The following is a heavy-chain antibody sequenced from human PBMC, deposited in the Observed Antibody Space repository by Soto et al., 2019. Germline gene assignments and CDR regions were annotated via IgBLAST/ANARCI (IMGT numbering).Heavy chain of an antibody. Sequence: SETLSLTCTVSGGSISSSSYYWGWIRQPPGKGLEWIGSIYYSGSTYYNPSLKSRFTISRDNSKNTLYIQMNSLRVDDTAVYYCARMPMLITTYSYHFDYWGQGTLVTVSS. V-gene: IGHV4-39*01. CDR1: GGSISSSSYY. D-gene: IGHD3-22*01. CDR3: ARMPMLITTYSYHFDY. CDR2: IYYSGST. J-gene: IGHJ4*02.